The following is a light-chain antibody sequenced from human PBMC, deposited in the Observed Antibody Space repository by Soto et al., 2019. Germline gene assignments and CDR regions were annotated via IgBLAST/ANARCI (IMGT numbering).Light chain of an antibody. CDR2: GAS. V-gene: IGKV1-5*01. CDR1: QTISTF. Sequence: DIQLTQSPSTLSASVGDRVTITCRASQTISTFLAWYQQKPGKAPHLLIYGASSLQSGVPSRFSGSGSGTEFTLSSSSLQPDDLGTYYCQQYIGLWTFGQGTKVELK. CDR3: QQYIGLWT. J-gene: IGKJ1*01.